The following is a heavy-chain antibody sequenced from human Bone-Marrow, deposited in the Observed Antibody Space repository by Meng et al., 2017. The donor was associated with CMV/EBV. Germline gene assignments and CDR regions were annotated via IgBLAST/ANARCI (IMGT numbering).Heavy chain of an antibody. Sequence: SETLSLTCTVSGGSISSYYWSWIRQPPGKGLEWIGYIYYSGSTNYNPSLKSRVTISVDTSKNQFSLKLSSVTAADTAVYYCAREDYSNYFRVDPWGQGTLVPVSS. CDR1: GGSISSYY. D-gene: IGHD4-11*01. J-gene: IGHJ5*02. CDR2: IYYSGST. CDR3: AREDYSNYFRVDP. V-gene: IGHV4-59*01.